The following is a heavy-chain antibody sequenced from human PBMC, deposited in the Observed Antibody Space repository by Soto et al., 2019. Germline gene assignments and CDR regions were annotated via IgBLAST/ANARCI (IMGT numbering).Heavy chain of an antibody. D-gene: IGHD5-18*01. CDR2: IYNYGST. CDR1: GGSISSSRW. V-gene: IGHV4-4*02. J-gene: IGHJ4*02. CDR3: GRTTWDGYTGYYLEC. Sequence: QVQLQESGPGLVKPSGTLSLTCAVSGGSISSSRWWRWVRQPPGKGLKWIGGIYNYGSTNYNPSLTSRGTISADKPKKRFYPQVSSVSTGEAAEYSCGRTTWDGYTGYYLECWGQGTLVTFSS.